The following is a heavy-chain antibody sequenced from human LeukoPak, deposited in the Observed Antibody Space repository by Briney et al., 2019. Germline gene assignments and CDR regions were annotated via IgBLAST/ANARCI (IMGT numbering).Heavy chain of an antibody. V-gene: IGHV4-39*01. D-gene: IGHD1-7*01. CDR3: AVNWNYVDNWFDP. J-gene: IGHJ5*02. Sequence: SETLSLTCTVSGGSISSSSYYWGWIRQPPGKGLEWIGSIYYSGSTYYNPSLKSRVTISVDTSKNQFSLKLSSVTAADTAVYYCAVNWNYVDNWFDPWGPGTLVTVSS. CDR2: IYYSGST. CDR1: GGSISSSSYY.